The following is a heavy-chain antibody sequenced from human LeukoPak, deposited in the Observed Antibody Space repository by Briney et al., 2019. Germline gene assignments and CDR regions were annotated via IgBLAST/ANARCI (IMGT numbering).Heavy chain of an antibody. CDR1: GFTFSSYA. V-gene: IGHV3-23*01. Sequence: GGSLRLSCAASGFTFSSYAMSWVRQAPGKGLEWVSAISGSGGSTYYADSVKGRFTISRDNSKNTLYLQMNSLRAEDTAVYYCAKGHYASSGYRPEYFQHWGQGTLVTVSP. J-gene: IGHJ1*01. CDR2: ISGSGGST. CDR3: AKGHYASSGYRPEYFQH. D-gene: IGHD3-22*01.